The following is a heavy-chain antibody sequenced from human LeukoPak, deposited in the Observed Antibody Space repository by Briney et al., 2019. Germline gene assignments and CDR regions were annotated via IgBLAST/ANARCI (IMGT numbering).Heavy chain of an antibody. D-gene: IGHD1-26*01. CDR1: GFTFSSYW. J-gene: IGHJ5*02. Sequence: GGSLRLSCAASGFTFSSYWMHWVRQAPGKGLVWASRINTDGSSTSYADSVKGRFTISRDNSKNTLYLQMNSLGAEDTAVYYCAKDIGFEARGQGTLVTVSS. CDR3: AKDIGFEA. V-gene: IGHV3-74*01. CDR2: INTDGSST.